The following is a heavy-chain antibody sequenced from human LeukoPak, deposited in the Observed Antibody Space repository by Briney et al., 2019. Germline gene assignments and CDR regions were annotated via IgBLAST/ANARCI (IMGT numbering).Heavy chain of an antibody. Sequence: SQTLSLTCTVSGGSISSGGYYWSWIRQPAGKGLEWIGRIYTSGSTNYNPSLKSRVTMSVDTSKNQFSLKLSSVTAADTAVYYCARRMVYAMAHFAFDIWGQGTMVTVPS. CDR2: IYTSGST. J-gene: IGHJ3*02. V-gene: IGHV4-61*02. D-gene: IGHD2-8*01. CDR1: GGSISSGGYY. CDR3: ARRMVYAMAHFAFDI.